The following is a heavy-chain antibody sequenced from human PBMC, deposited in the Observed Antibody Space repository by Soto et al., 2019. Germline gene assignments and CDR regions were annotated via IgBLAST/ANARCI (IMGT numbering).Heavy chain of an antibody. CDR3: ARGFYGSADY. D-gene: IGHD3-10*01. V-gene: IGHV1-3*01. J-gene: IGHJ4*02. Sequence: QVQLVQSGAEVKKPGASVKVSCKASGYTFSNNAIHWVRQAPGQRLEWMGWINGGDANTQYSQNFQGRVTLTRDTSATTAYMELSSLRSEDTAVYYCARGFYGSADYWGQGTLVTVSS. CDR1: GYTFSNNA. CDR2: INGGDANT.